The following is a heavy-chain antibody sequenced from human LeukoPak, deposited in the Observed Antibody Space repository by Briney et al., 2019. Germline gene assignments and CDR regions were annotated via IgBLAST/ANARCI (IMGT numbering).Heavy chain of an antibody. Sequence: GGSLRLSCAASGFTFSNAWMSWVRQAPGKGLEWVGRIKSKTDGGTTDYAAPVKGRFTFSRDDSKNTLYLQMNSLKTEDTAVYYCTTRPRIVVVDYWGQGTLVTVSS. CDR2: IKSKTDGGTT. D-gene: IGHD2-15*01. J-gene: IGHJ4*02. CDR1: GFTFSNAW. CDR3: TTRPRIVVVDY. V-gene: IGHV3-15*01.